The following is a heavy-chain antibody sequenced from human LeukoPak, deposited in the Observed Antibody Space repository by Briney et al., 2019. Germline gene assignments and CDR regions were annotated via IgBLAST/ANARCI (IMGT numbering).Heavy chain of an antibody. Sequence: PSETLSLTCTVSGGSISSSSYYWGWIRQPPGKGLEWIGSIYYSGSTYYNPSLKSRVTISVDTSKNQFSLKLSSVTAADTAVYYCARGPYNSGWYQFDYWGQGTLVTVSS. D-gene: IGHD6-19*01. V-gene: IGHV4-39*07. CDR2: IYYSGST. CDR1: GGSISSSSYY. J-gene: IGHJ4*02. CDR3: ARGPYNSGWYQFDY.